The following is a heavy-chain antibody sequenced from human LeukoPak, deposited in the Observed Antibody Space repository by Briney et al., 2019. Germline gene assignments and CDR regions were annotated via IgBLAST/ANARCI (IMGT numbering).Heavy chain of an antibody. D-gene: IGHD1-26*01. CDR1: GYTFTSYD. Sequence: ASVKVSCKASGYTFTSYDINWVRQATGQGLEWMGWMNPNSGNTGYAQKFQGRVTITRNTSISTAYMELSSLRSEDTAVYYCARGGSYYPLYNWFDPWGQGTLVTVSS. J-gene: IGHJ5*02. CDR3: ARGGSYYPLYNWFDP. CDR2: MNPNSGNT. V-gene: IGHV1-8*03.